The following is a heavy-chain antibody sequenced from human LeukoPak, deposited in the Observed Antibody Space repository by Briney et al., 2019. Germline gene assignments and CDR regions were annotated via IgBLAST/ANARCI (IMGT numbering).Heavy chain of an antibody. CDR1: GFTFSSYG. Sequence: GGSLRLSCAASGFTFSSYGMHWVHQAPGKGLEWVALISFDGSKKYLADSVKGRFTISRDNSKNTLYLQMNSLIPDDTAVYYCAKGRQEWWTFDALDIWGQETMVTVSS. D-gene: IGHD2-8*01. CDR3: AKGRQEWWTFDALDI. CDR2: ISFDGSKK. J-gene: IGHJ3*02. V-gene: IGHV3-30*18.